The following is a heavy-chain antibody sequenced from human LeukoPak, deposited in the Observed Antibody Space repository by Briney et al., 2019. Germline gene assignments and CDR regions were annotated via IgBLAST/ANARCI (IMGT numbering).Heavy chain of an antibody. CDR1: GGSISSYY. V-gene: IGHV4-59*01. CDR3: ARSDGYGLVGI. CDR2: IYYSGST. Sequence: SETLSLTCTVSGGSISSYYWSWIRQPPGKGLEWIGYIYYSGSTSYNPSLKSRVTISVDTSKNQFSLKLRSVTAADTAVYYCARSDGYGLVGIWGQGTMVTVSS. D-gene: IGHD3-10*01. J-gene: IGHJ3*02.